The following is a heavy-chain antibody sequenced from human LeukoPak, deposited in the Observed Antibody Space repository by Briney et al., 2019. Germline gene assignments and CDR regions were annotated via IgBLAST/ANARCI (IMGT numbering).Heavy chain of an antibody. D-gene: IGHD3-10*01. J-gene: IGHJ4*02. CDR2: IYYSGST. CDR3: ARTYGSGERNYYFDY. CDR1: GGSISNYY. V-gene: IGHV4-59*08. Sequence: PSETLSLTCSVSGGSISNYYLNWIRQPPGKGLEWIGYIYYSGSTNYNPSLKSRVTISVDTSKNQFSLKLSSVTAADTAVYYCARTYGSGERNYYFDYWGQGIRVTVSS.